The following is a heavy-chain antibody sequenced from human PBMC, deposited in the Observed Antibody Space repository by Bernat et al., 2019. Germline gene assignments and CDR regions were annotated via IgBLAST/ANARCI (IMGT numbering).Heavy chain of an antibody. D-gene: IGHD2-2*01. V-gene: IGHV3-30-3*01. CDR3: ARDHPGYIVVVPAAAYGEGNYYYGMDV. J-gene: IGHJ6*02. Sequence: QVQLVESGGGVVQPGRSLRLSRAASGFTFSSYAMHWVRQAPGKGLEWVAVISYDGSNKYYADSVKGRFTISRDNSKNTLYLQMNSLRAEDTAVYYCARDHPGYIVVVPAAAYGEGNYYYGMDVWGQGTTVTVSS. CDR2: ISYDGSNK. CDR1: GFTFSSYA.